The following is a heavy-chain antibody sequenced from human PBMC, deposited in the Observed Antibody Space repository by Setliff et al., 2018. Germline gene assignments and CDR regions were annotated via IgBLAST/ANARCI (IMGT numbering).Heavy chain of an antibody. CDR3: ARDVGPSDEAIWFGAYMDV. V-gene: IGHV1-18*01. CDR1: GYTFTSYG. D-gene: IGHD3-10*01. J-gene: IGHJ6*02. CDR2: ISAYNGNT. Sequence: WASVKVSCKASGYTFTSYGISWVRQAPGQGLEWVGWISAYNGNTNYAQKLQGRVTMTTDTSTSTAYMELRSLRSDDTAVYYCARDVGPSDEAIWFGAYMDVWGQGTTVTVSS.